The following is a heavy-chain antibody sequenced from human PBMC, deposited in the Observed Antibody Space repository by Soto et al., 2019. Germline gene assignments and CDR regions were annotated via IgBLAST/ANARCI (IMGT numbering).Heavy chain of an antibody. D-gene: IGHD1-7*01. Sequence: QLQLQESGPGLVKPSETLSLTCTVSGGSISSSSYYWGWIRQPPGKGLEWIGSIDYSGSTYYNPSLKTRVTISVDTSKNQFSLRLSSVTAADPAVYYCASPITVELPHYWGQGTLVTVSS. J-gene: IGHJ4*02. CDR1: GGSISSSSYY. V-gene: IGHV4-39*01. CDR3: ASPITVELPHY. CDR2: IDYSGST.